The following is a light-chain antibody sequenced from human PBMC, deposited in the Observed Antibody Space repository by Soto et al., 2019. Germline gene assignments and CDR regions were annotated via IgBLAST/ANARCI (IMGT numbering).Light chain of an antibody. Sequence: VLRQSPATLSLPPGETATLSCRASQSVRSYLAWYKQKPGQAPRLLIYGASNRATGIPDRLSGSGSGTEFTLTISRLEPEDFAVYYCQQYGSSGTFGHGTKVDIK. V-gene: IGKV3-20*01. CDR3: QQYGSSGT. J-gene: IGKJ1*01. CDR2: GAS. CDR1: QSVRSY.